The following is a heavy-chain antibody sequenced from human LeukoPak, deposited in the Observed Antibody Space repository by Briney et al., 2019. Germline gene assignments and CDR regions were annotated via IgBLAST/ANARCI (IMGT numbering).Heavy chain of an antibody. J-gene: IGHJ4*02. Sequence: ASVKVSRKASGYTCLSYGISWVRQAPGQGLDWMGWISTYDGNTNYAQKLQGRVTLTTDTSTNTAYMELRSLRSDDTAIYYCARGRSWLTSKYLDYCGQGTLVTVSS. CDR2: ISTYDGNT. CDR3: ARGRSWLTSKYLDY. D-gene: IGHD2/OR15-2a*01. CDR1: GYTCLSYG. V-gene: IGHV1-18*01.